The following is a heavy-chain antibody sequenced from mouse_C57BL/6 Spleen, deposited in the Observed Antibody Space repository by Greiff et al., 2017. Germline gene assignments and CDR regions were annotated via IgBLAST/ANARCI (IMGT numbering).Heavy chain of an antibody. CDR3: AREIITTVVAWYFDV. V-gene: IGHV3-6*01. CDR2: ISYDGSN. D-gene: IGHD1-1*01. Sequence: VQLQQSGPGLVKPSQSLSLTCSVTGYSITSGYYWNWIRQFPGNKLEWMGYISYDGSNNYNPSLKNRISITRDTSKNQFFLKLNSVTTEDTATYYCAREIITTVVAWYFDVWGTGTTVTVSS. CDR1: GYSITSGYY. J-gene: IGHJ1*03.